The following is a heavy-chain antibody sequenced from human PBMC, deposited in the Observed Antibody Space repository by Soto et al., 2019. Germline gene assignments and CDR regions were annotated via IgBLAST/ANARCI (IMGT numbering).Heavy chain of an antibody. Sequence: EVQLVESGGGLVQPGGSLRLSCEASGFTFSSYWMHWVRQAPGKGLVWVSRINSDGSSTSYADSVKGRFTISRDNAKNTLYLQMNSLRAEDTAVYYCAIGGRYGTLSPFDYWGQGTLVTVSS. CDR2: INSDGSST. D-gene: IGHD5-18*01. CDR1: GFTFSSYW. CDR3: AIGGRYGTLSPFDY. V-gene: IGHV3-74*01. J-gene: IGHJ4*02.